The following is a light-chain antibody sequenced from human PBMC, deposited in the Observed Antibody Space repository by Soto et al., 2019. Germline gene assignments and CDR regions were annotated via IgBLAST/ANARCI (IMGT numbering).Light chain of an antibody. J-gene: IGKJ4*01. Sequence: EIVLTQSPATLSLSPGERATLSCRASQSVSSYLAWYQQKPGQAPRLLIYDASNMATGIPARFSGSGSVTDFTLTISSLEPDDFAVYYCQQRSNYPLTFGGGTKVEIK. CDR1: QSVSSY. V-gene: IGKV3-11*01. CDR2: DAS. CDR3: QQRSNYPLT.